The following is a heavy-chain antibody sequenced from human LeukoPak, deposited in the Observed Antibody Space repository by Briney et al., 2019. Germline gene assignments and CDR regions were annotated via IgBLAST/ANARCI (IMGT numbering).Heavy chain of an antibody. D-gene: IGHD4-17*01. CDR3: ARGSTTEQENYYYYYGMDV. J-gene: IGHJ6*04. CDR1: GGTFSSYA. Sequence: SVKVSCKASGGTFSSYAISWVRQAPGQGLEWMGGVIPIFGTANYAQKFQGRVTITADESTSTAYMELSSLRSEDTAVYYCARGSTTEQENYYYYYGMDVWGKGTTVTVSS. CDR2: VIPIFGTA. V-gene: IGHV1-69*13.